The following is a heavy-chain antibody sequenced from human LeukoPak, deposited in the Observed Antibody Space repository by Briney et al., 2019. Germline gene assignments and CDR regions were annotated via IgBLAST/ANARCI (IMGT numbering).Heavy chain of an antibody. Sequence: SETLSLTCTVSGYSISSGYYWGWIRQPPGKGLEWIGYIYYSGSTNYNPSLKSRVTISVDTSKNQFSLKLNSVTAADTAVYYCAKSNGYGLVDIWGQGTMVTVSS. D-gene: IGHD3-10*01. V-gene: IGHV4-61*05. CDR1: GYSISSGYY. J-gene: IGHJ3*02. CDR2: IYYSGST. CDR3: AKSNGYGLVDI.